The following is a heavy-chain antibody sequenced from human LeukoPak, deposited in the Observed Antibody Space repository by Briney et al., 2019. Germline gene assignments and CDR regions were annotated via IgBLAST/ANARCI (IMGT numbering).Heavy chain of an antibody. V-gene: IGHV3-73*01. J-gene: IGHJ6*03. CDR2: IRSKAD. CDR3: SRSSSRNFGVVIKSYYYYMDV. CDR1: GFTFSSYW. Sequence: GGSLRLSCAASGFTFSSYWMSWVRQASGKGLEWVGRIRSKADYAASVKGKFTISRDDSKNTAYLQMNSLKTEDTAVYYCSRSSSRNFGVVIKSYYYYMDVWGKGTTVTVSS. D-gene: IGHD3-3*01.